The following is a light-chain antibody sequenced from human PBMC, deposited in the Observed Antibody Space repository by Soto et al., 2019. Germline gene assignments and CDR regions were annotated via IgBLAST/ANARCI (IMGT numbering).Light chain of an antibody. CDR2: KAS. Sequence: DTQMTQSPSTLSGSVGDRVTITCRASQTISSWLAWYQQKPGKAPKLLIYKASTLKSGVPSRFSGSGSGTEFTLSNSTLQPDYVPNDYGQHYNSYSAAFGQGTKVELK. CDR3: QHYNSYSAA. J-gene: IGKJ1*01. V-gene: IGKV1-5*03. CDR1: QTISSW.